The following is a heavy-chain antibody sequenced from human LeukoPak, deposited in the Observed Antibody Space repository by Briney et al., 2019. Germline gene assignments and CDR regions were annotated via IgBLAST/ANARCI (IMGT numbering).Heavy chain of an antibody. CDR2: ISGTGENT. CDR3: ARVLGGSGSYSYFDY. CDR1: GITFSSYG. Sequence: GGSLRLSCAASGITFSSYGMSWVRQAPGKGLEWVSGISGTGENTYYADSVKGRFTISRDNAKNSLFLQMNSLRAEDTAVYYCARVLGGSGSYSYFDYWGQGTLVTVSS. J-gene: IGHJ4*02. D-gene: IGHD3-10*01. V-gene: IGHV3-23*01.